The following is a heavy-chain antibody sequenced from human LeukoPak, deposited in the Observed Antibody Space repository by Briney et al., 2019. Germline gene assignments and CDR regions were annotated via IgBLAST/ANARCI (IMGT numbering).Heavy chain of an antibody. J-gene: IGHJ6*02. V-gene: IGHV4-39*01. CDR1: GASISSSNHF. D-gene: IGHD3-9*01. Sequence: PSETLSLTRTVSGASISSSNHFWGWIRQPPGKGLEWIGRIYYSGSTYYNPSLKSRLTISMDTSKNQFSLKMNSVTAADTAVYYCARHWAYYDILTGTYGMDVWGQGTMVTVSS. CDR3: ARHWAYYDILTGTYGMDV. CDR2: IYYSGST.